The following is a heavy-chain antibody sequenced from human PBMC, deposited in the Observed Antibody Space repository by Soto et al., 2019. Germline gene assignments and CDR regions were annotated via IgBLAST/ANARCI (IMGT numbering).Heavy chain of an antibody. CDR1: GFTFSSYG. D-gene: IGHD3-9*01. J-gene: IGHJ6*02. Sequence: GGSLRLSCAASGFTFSSYGMHWVRQAPGKGLEWVAVISYDGSNKYYADSVKGRFTISRDNSKNTLYLQMNSLRAEDTAVYYCAKAPKTGYYYGMDVWGQGTTVTVSS. V-gene: IGHV3-30*18. CDR3: AKAPKTGYYYGMDV. CDR2: ISYDGSNK.